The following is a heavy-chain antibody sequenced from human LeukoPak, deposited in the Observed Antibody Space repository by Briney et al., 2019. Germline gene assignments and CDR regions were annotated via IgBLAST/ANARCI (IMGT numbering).Heavy chain of an antibody. D-gene: IGHD6-13*01. CDR2: INPNSGGT. CDR3: ARGGQPLGNPFVY. J-gene: IGHJ4*02. V-gene: IGHV1-2*02. Sequence: ASVKVSCKASGYTFTDYYMHWVRQAPGQGLEWMGWINPNSGGTNYAQKFQGRVTMTRDTSISTAYMELSRLRSDDTAVYYCARGGQPLGNPFVYWGQGTLVTVSS. CDR1: GYTFTDYY.